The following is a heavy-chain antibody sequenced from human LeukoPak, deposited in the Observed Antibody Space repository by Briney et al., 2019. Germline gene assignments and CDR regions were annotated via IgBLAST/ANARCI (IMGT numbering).Heavy chain of an antibody. CDR2: ISGGGERT. CDR3: GKDGGQYSSGPEFDP. J-gene: IGHJ5*02. V-gene: IGHV3-23*01. CDR1: GIVFSNTA. D-gene: IGHD6-19*01. Sequence: SGGSLRLSCAASGIVFSNTAMNWARQSPGRGLEWVSAISGGGERTFYADSVKGRFTISRDNSKNMVYLQMNSLRADDTAIYYCGKDGGQYSSGPEFDPRGQGALVTVPS.